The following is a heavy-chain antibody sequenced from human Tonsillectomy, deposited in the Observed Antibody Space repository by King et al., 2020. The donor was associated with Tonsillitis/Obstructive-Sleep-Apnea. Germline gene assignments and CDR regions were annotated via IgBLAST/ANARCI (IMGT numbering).Heavy chain of an antibody. CDR1: GFIGSGSY. D-gene: IGHD3-10*01. Sequence: VQLVESGGGLIQPGGSLRLSCAASGFIGSGSYMTLVRPAPGKGLEWVLIIYNGGDAYYADSVKGRFTISRENSKNTMYLQMNSLRAEDTAVYYCARCRGNTLVQSWGQGTLVTVSS. V-gene: IGHV3-53*01. CDR2: IYNGGDA. CDR3: ARCRGNTLVQS. J-gene: IGHJ5*02.